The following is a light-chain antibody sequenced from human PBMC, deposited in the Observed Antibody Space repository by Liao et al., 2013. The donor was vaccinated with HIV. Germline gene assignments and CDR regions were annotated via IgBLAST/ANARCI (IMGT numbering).Light chain of an antibody. Sequence: SYELTQAPSVSVAPGTTATITCEGINIGSKAVHWYQQKAGQAPVLVISYEDDRPSGIPERFSGSNSGNTATLTISGTQPVDEAEYFCQAWDSSAAVVFGGGTTLTVL. CDR2: YED. V-gene: IGLV3-21*01. CDR1: NIGSKA. CDR3: QAWDSSAAVV. J-gene: IGLJ2*01.